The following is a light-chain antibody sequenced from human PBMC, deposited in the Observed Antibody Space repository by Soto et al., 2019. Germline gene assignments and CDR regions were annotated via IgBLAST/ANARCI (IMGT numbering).Light chain of an antibody. Sequence: EILMTQSPATLSLSPGEGVTLSCRAAQDVTNSVAWYQQKSGQAPRLLIYDASARASGVSAGFSGSGSGTDFTLTISGLQSEDSAVYFCQQYIRRPLSFGQGTRLEIK. V-gene: IGKV3-15*01. J-gene: IGKJ5*01. CDR1: QDVTNS. CDR3: QQYIRRPLS. CDR2: DAS.